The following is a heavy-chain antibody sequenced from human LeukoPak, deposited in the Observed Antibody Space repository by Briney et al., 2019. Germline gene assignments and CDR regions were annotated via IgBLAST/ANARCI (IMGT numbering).Heavy chain of an antibody. D-gene: IGHD6-19*01. V-gene: IGHV1-2*02. CDR3: ARDLYIPVAGGFDY. J-gene: IGHJ4*02. CDR1: GYTFTGYY. CDR2: INPNSGGT. Sequence: SSVKVSCKDSGYTFTGYYMHWVRQAPGQGLEWMGWINPNSGGTNYPQMFQGRVTMTRDTSISTAYMELSRLRSDDTAVYYCARDLYIPVAGGFDYWGQGTLVSVSS.